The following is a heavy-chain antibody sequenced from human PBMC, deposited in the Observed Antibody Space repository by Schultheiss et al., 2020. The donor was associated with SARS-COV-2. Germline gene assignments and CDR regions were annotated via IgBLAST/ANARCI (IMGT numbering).Heavy chain of an antibody. D-gene: IGHD5-18*01. CDR1: GFTFSSYG. CDR2: ISYDGSNK. CDR3: VRDGYSYGPFDY. V-gene: IGHV3-30*03. Sequence: GGSLRLSCAASGFTFSSYGMHWVRQAPGKGLEWVAVISYDGSNKYYADSVKGRFTISRDNAKNSLYLQMNSLRAEDTAVYYCVRDGYSYGPFDYWGQGTLVTVSS. J-gene: IGHJ4*02.